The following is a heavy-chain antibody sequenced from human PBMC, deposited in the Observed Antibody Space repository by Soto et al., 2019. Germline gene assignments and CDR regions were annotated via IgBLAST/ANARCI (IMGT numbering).Heavy chain of an antibody. Sequence: PGESLKISCKGSGYSFTLYWISWVRQMPGKGLEWLGRIDTSDSYTNYSPSFEGHVTISVDKSTSTVFLQWSSLKASDTAMYYCARVDYYYYTMDVWGQGTTVTVSS. CDR1: GYSFTLYW. J-gene: IGHJ6*02. CDR3: ARVDYYYYTMDV. CDR2: IDTSDSYT. V-gene: IGHV5-10-1*01.